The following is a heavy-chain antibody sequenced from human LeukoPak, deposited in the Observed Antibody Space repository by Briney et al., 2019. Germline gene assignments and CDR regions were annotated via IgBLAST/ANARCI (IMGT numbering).Heavy chain of an antibody. V-gene: IGHV4-39*07. Sequence: PSETLSLTCTVSGGSISSGGYYWSWIRQPPGKGLEWIGEINHSGSTNYNPSLKSRVTISVDTSKNQFSLKLSSMTAADTAVYYCARLAASSWYFFDYYGMDVWGQGTTVTVSS. D-gene: IGHD6-13*01. CDR1: GGSISSGGYY. CDR3: ARLAASSWYFFDYYGMDV. CDR2: INHSGST. J-gene: IGHJ6*02.